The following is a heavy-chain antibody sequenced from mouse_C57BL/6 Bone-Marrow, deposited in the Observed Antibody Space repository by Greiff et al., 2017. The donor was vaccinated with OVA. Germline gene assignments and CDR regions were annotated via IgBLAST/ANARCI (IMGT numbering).Heavy chain of an antibody. J-gene: IGHJ2*01. CDR2: ISSGGSYT. CDR1: GFTFSSYG. V-gene: IGHV5-6*02. D-gene: IGHD2-4*01. CDR3: ARHPYDFFDY. Sequence: DVMLVESGGDLVKPGGSLKLSCAASGFTFSSYGMSWVRQTPDKRLEWVATISSGGSYTYYPDSVKGRFTISRDNAKNTLYLQMSSLKSEDTAMYYCARHPYDFFDYWGQGTTLTVSS.